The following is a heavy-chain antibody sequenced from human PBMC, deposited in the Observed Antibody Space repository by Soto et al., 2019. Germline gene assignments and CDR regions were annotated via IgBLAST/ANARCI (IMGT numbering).Heavy chain of an antibody. CDR1: GYTFTSYG. CDR2: INPYNGNT. CDR3: ERDPVGGNWFDP. V-gene: IGHV1-18*01. D-gene: IGHD1-26*01. J-gene: IGHJ5*02. Sequence: APVKVSCKASGYTFTSYGISWVRQAPGQGLEWMGWINPYNGNTNYAQKLQGRVTMTTDTSTSTAYMELRSLRSDDTAVYYCERDPVGGNWFDPWGQGTLVTVSS.